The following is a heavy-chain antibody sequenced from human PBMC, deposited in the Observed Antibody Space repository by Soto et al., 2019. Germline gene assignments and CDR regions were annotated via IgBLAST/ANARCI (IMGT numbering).Heavy chain of an antibody. Sequence: SETLSLTCPVSGGSISSSSYYWGWIRQPPGKGLEWIGSIYYSGSTNYNPYLKSRVNISVDTSKNQFSLKLSSVTDADTAVYYCARGGIAAPFYYYYYYMDVWGKGTTVTGSS. D-gene: IGHD6-13*01. J-gene: IGHJ6*03. CDR1: GGSISSSSYY. CDR2: IYYSGST. V-gene: IGHV4-39*07. CDR3: ARGGIAAPFYYYYYYMDV.